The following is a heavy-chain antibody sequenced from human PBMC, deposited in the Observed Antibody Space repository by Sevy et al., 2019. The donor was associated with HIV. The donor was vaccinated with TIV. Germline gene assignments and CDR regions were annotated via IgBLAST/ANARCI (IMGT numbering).Heavy chain of an antibody. Sequence: GGSLRLSCAASGFTFSSYAMSWVRQAPGKGLEWVSAISGSGGSTYYADSVKGRFTISRDNSKNTLYLQMNSLRAEDTAVYYCAKRPWLVVDYWYFDLRGRGTLVTVSS. J-gene: IGHJ2*01. CDR2: ISGSGGST. CDR3: AKRPWLVVDYWYFDL. V-gene: IGHV3-23*01. CDR1: GFTFSSYA. D-gene: IGHD2-15*01.